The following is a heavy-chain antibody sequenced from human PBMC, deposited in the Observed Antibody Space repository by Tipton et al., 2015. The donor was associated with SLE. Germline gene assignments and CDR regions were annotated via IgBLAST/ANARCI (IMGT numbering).Heavy chain of an antibody. CDR3: AREAWGHAFDI. D-gene: IGHD2-21*01. J-gene: IGHJ3*02. CDR2: LYYNGRS. V-gene: IGHV4-39*07. Sequence: TLSLTCSVSGGSTSSSGYFWVWIRQPPGKGLEWIGSLYYNGRSHYNSSLNRRVTISVDTPKNQFSLKLSSVTAADTAVYYCAREAWGHAFDIWGQGTMVTVSS. CDR1: GGSTSSSGYF.